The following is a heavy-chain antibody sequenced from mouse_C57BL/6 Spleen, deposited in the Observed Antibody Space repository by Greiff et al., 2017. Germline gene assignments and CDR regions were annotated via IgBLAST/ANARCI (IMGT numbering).Heavy chain of an antibody. CDR3: ARRNWDAMDY. Sequence: EVQLVESGGGLVKPGGSLKLSCAASGFTFSDYGMHWVRQAPEKGLEWVAYISSGSSTIYYADTVKGRFTISRDNAKNTLFLQMTSPRSEDTAMYYCARRNWDAMDYWGQGTSVTVSS. J-gene: IGHJ4*01. D-gene: IGHD4-1*01. CDR1: GFTFSDYG. CDR2: ISSGSSTI. V-gene: IGHV5-17*01.